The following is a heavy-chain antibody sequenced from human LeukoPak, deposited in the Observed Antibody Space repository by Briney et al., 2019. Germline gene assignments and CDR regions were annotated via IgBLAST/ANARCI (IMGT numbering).Heavy chain of an antibody. CDR1: GFTFSSYE. Sequence: GGSLRLSCAASGFTFSSYEMNWVRQAPGKGLEWVSSISSSSSYIYYADSVKGRFTISRDNAKNSLYLQMNSLRAEDTAVYYCARGGDYDFDYWGQGTLVTVSS. J-gene: IGHJ4*02. D-gene: IGHD4-17*01. CDR2: ISSSSSYI. V-gene: IGHV3-21*01. CDR3: ARGGDYDFDY.